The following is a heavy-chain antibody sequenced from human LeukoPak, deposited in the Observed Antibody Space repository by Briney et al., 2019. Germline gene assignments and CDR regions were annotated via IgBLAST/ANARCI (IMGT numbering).Heavy chain of an antibody. CDR2: IYTSGST. J-gene: IGHJ4*02. V-gene: IGHV4-61*02. D-gene: IGHD6-19*01. CDR1: GGSISSGSYY. Sequence: SETLSLTCTVSGGSISSGSYYWSWIRQPAGKGLEWIGRIYTSGSTNYNPSLKSRVTISVDNSNNKFSLRLSSVTAADTALYYCARGTLYSGWSYYFDSWGQGTLVTVSS. CDR3: ARGTLYSGWSYYFDS.